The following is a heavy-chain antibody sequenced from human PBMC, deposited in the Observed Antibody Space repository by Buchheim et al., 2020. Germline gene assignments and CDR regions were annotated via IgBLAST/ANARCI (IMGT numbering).Heavy chain of an antibody. V-gene: IGHV3-74*01. CDR2: LHGDGTTV. CDR1: GFTFSNYA. CDR3: ARDFVAAAGIPDY. Sequence: EVQLLGTGGTLVQPGGSLRLSCVASGFTFSNYAMGWVRQAPGKGLVWVSRLHGDGTTVSYADSVKGRFTISRDNAKNTVYLQMNSLRAEDSGVYYCARDFVAAAGIPDYWGQGTL. J-gene: IGHJ4*02. D-gene: IGHD6-13*01.